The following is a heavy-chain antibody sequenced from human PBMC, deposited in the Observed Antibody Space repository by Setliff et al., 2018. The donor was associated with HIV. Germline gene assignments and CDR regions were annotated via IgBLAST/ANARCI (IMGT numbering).Heavy chain of an antibody. J-gene: IGHJ4*02. Sequence: SETLSLTCAVSGGSISSSKWWSWVRQPPGKGLGWIGEIFHSENTNYNPSLKSRVSISVDKSKNQFSLKVTSVTAADTAVYYCAKDRGHNFWSGYSDYWGQGTLVTVSS. CDR1: GGSISSSKW. CDR3: AKDRGHNFWSGYSDY. V-gene: IGHV4-4*02. D-gene: IGHD3-3*01. CDR2: IFHSENT.